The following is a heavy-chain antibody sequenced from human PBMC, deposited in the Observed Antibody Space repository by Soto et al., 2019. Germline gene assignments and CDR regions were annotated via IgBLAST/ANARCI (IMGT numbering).Heavy chain of an antibody. D-gene: IGHD6-6*01. Sequence: PGGSLRLSCAASGFTFSSYGMHWVRQAPGKGLEWVSVIYSGGSTYYADSVKGRFTISRDNSKNTLYLQMNSLRAEDTAVYYCARIEYSSSHVDYWGQGTLVTVSS. CDR1: GFTFSSYG. V-gene: IGHV3-53*01. CDR2: IYSGGST. J-gene: IGHJ4*02. CDR3: ARIEYSSSHVDY.